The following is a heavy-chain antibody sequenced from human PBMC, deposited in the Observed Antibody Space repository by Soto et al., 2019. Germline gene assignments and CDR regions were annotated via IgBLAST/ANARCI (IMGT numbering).Heavy chain of an antibody. CDR3: ARECYYYDSSGYCDAFDI. CDR1: GFTFSSYW. J-gene: IGHJ3*02. D-gene: IGHD3-22*01. Sequence: GGSLRLSCAVSGFTFSSYWMSWVRQAPGKGLEWVANIKQDGSEKYYVYSVNGRFTISRDNAKNSLYLQMNSLRAEDTAVYYCARECYYYDSSGYCDAFDIWGQGTMVTVSS. V-gene: IGHV3-7*01. CDR2: IKQDGSEK.